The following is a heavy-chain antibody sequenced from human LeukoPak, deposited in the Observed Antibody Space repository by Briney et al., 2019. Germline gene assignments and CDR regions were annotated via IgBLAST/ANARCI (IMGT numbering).Heavy chain of an antibody. V-gene: IGHV4-59*01. J-gene: IGHJ6*03. CDR1: SGFISSYY. Sequence: SETLSLTCSVSSGFISSYYWTWIRQSPGKGLEWIGYIYYTGSTSYNPSLQSRVTISVDTSKNQFSLRLNSVTAADTAVYYCARLHHDYGSGTYGGAYNYYMDAWGKGTTVTVSS. D-gene: IGHD3-10*01. CDR2: IYYTGST. CDR3: ARLHHDYGSGTYGGAYNYYMDA.